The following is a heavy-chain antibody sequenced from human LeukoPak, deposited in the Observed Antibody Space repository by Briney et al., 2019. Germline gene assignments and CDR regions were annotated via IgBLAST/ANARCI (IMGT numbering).Heavy chain of an antibody. J-gene: IGHJ5*02. Sequence: GGSLRLSCAASGFTFSSYEMNCVRQAPAKGREWVSYISSSGSTIYYADSVKGRFTISRDNAKNSLYLQMNSLRAEDTAVYYCARDRAQPAAPRVWFDPWGQGTLVTVSS. D-gene: IGHD2-2*01. V-gene: IGHV3-48*03. CDR3: ARDRAQPAAPRVWFDP. CDR1: GFTFSSYE. CDR2: ISSSGSTI.